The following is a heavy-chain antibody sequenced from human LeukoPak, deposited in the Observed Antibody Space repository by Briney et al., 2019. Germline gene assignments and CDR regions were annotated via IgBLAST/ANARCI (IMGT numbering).Heavy chain of an antibody. CDR3: TTPAAGPRAEYSQY. CDR2: ISNDAKYI. D-gene: IGHD6-13*01. J-gene: IGHJ1*01. V-gene: IGHV3-21*01. Sequence: GGSLRLSCAASGFTFSRYSMNWVRQAPGKGLEWVSSISNDAKYIYYADSLKGRFTVSRDNAKNSLYLQMNSLAVEDTAVYYCTTPAAGPRAEYSQYWGQGTLVTVSS. CDR1: GFTFSRYS.